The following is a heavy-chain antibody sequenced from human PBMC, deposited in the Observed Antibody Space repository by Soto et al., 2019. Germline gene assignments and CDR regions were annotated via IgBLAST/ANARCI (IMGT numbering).Heavy chain of an antibody. CDR1: GFTFNSYA. V-gene: IGHV3-23*01. J-gene: IGHJ4*02. CDR2: ISGSGGST. D-gene: IGHD1-26*01. CDR3: AKSVEWELPYFDF. Sequence: GGSLRLSCSASGFTFNSYAMSWVRQAPGKGLEWVSGISGSGGSTYYADSVKGRFTISRDNSKNRLSLQMNSLRAEDAAVYYCAKSVEWELPYFDFWGQGTLVTVSS.